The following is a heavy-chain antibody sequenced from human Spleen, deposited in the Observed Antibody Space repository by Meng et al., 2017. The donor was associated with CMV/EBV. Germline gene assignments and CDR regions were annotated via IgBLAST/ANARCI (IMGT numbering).Heavy chain of an antibody. CDR2: ISSSSSYI. V-gene: IGHV3-21*01. CDR3: ASATPYYYYYGMDV. J-gene: IGHJ6*02. Sequence: GESLKISCAASGFTFSSYSMNWVRQAPEKGLEWVSSISSSSSYIYYADSVKGRFTISRDNAKNSLYLQMNSLRAEDTAVYYCASATPYYYYYGMDVRGQGTTVTVSS. CDR1: GFTFSSYS.